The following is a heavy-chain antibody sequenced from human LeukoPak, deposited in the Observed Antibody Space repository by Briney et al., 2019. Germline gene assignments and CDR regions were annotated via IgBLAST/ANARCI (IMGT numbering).Heavy chain of an antibody. CDR1: GFTVSSNY. J-gene: IGHJ4*02. CDR3: AREGYYSGSYYDGGVFDY. CDR2: IYSGGST. V-gene: IGHV3-53*01. Sequence: PGGSLRLSCAASGFTVSSNYMSWVRQAPGKGLEWVSVIYSGGSTYYADSVKGRFTISRDNSKNTLYLQMNSLRAEDTAVYYCAREGYYSGSYYDGGVFDYWGQGTLVTVSS. D-gene: IGHD1-26*01.